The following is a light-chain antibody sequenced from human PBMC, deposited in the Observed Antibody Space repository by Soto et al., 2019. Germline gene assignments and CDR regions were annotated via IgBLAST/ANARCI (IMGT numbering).Light chain of an antibody. CDR3: QQVKSYPPT. J-gene: IGKJ5*01. CDR1: QAISSY. CDR2: GIY. Sequence: DIQLTQSPSFLSASIGDRVTITCRASQAISSYLAWYQHKPGKAPKLLIYGIYDLQSGVQSRFSGSGSRTDFTLTITSLQPEDFATYYCQQVKSYPPTFGQGTRLEIK. V-gene: IGKV1-9*01.